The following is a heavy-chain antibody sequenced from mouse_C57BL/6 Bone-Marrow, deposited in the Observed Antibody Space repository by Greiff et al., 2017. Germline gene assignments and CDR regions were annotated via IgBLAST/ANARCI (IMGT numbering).Heavy chain of an antibody. CDR2: IDTSDSYT. J-gene: IGHJ2*01. Sequence: QVQLQQPGAELVRPGTSVKLSCKASGYTFTSYWMYWVKQRPGQGLEWIGVIDTSDSYTNYNQKFQGKATLSVDTSSSTAYMQLSSLTSEDSAVYYCARPGSSPFDDWGQGTTLTVSS. CDR1: GYTFTSYW. D-gene: IGHD1-1*01. CDR3: ARPGSSPFDD. V-gene: IGHV1-59*01.